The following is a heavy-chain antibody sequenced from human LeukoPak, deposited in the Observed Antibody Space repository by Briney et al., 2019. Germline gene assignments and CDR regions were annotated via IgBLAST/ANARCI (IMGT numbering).Heavy chain of an antibody. J-gene: IGHJ6*03. D-gene: IGHD1-1*01. Sequence: GGSLRLSCAASGFTFSSYSMNWVRQAPGKGLEWVSGISWNSGSIGYADSVKGRFTISRDNAKNSLYLQMNSLRAEDTAVYYCASDFTTGDNYYYYMDVWGKGTTVTVSS. V-gene: IGHV3-48*04. CDR3: ASDFTTGDNYYYYMDV. CDR1: GFTFSSYS. CDR2: ISWNSGSI.